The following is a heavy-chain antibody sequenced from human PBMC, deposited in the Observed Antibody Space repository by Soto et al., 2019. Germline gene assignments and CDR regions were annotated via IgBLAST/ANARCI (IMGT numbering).Heavy chain of an antibody. CDR3: VGSSGWIFDH. D-gene: IGHD6-19*01. CDR2: INKDGTVK. V-gene: IGHV3-7*03. Sequence: EVVLVESGGGLVQPGESLRLSCAASGFTFNTYWMTWVRQAPGKGPEWVASINKDGTVKDYLESLQDRFTIARDDVKKSVYLQVNSLRAEDTAVYYCVGSSGWIFDHWGQGTLVTVSS. CDR1: GFTFNTYW. J-gene: IGHJ4*02.